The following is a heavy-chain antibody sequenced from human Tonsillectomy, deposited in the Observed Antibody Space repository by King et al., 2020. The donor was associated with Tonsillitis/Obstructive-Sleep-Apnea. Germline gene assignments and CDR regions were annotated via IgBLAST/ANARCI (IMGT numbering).Heavy chain of an antibody. D-gene: IGHD2-2*01. J-gene: IGHJ6*02. CDR3: AREVVPAATNYYYYGMDV. CDR1: GGSISSYY. CDR2: IYYSGST. Sequence: VQLQESGPGLVKPSETLSLTCTVSGGSISSYYWSWIRQPPGKGLECIGYIYYSGSTNYNPSLKSRVTISVDTSKNQFSLKLSSVTAADTAVYYCAREVVPAATNYYYYGMDVWGQGTTVTVSS. V-gene: IGHV4-59*01.